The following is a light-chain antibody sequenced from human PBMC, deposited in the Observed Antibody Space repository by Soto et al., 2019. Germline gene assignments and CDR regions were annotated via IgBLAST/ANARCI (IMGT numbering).Light chain of an antibody. CDR3: QYYGSSPPFT. CDR2: GVS. J-gene: IGKJ3*01. CDR1: QSVSTY. V-gene: IGKV3-20*01. Sequence: EIVMTQSPATLPVSPGERATLPCRASQSVSTYLAWYQQKPGQAPRLLIYGVSSRATGIPDRFSGSGSGTDFTLTISRVEPEDFAVYYCQYYGSSPPFTFGPGTKVDI.